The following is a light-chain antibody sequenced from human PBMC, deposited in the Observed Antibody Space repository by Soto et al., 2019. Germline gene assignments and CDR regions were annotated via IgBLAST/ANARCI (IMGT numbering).Light chain of an antibody. CDR2: AAS. V-gene: IGKV1-39*01. CDR3: QQSSSTPPLT. Sequence: DIQMTQSPSSLSASVGDRVTITCRASQSISSYLNWYQQKPGKAPKLLIYAASSLQSGVPSRFSGSGSGTDLTLTISSLQPEDFATNYCQQSSSTPPLTFGGGTKVEIK. CDR1: QSISSY. J-gene: IGKJ4*01.